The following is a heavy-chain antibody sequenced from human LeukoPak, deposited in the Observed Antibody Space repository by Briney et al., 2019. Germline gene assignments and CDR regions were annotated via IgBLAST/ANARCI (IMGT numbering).Heavy chain of an antibody. CDR1: GGSFSGYY. V-gene: IGHV4-34*01. D-gene: IGHD3-10*01. Sequence: PSEILSLTCAVYGGSFSGYYWSWIRQPPGKGLEWIGEINHSGSTNYNPSLKSRVTISVDTSKNQFSLKLSSVTAADTAVYYCARGLRITMVRGVITKYYFDYWGQGTLVTVSS. J-gene: IGHJ4*02. CDR2: INHSGST. CDR3: ARGLRITMVRGVITKYYFDY.